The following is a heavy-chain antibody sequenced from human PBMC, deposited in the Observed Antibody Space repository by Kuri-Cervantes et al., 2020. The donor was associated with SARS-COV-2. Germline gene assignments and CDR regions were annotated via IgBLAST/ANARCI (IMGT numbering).Heavy chain of an antibody. V-gene: IGHV3-30*18. D-gene: IGHD2-2*02. CDR1: GFNFSRTD. J-gene: IGHJ3*02. Sequence: LSLTCAASGFNFSRTDMHWVRQAPGKGLEWVAVISHDGKNKKCIASGKGRFTISRDNSQNTLYLHMKSLRSEDTAMYYCAKEIRYCSSTSCYTDAFDIWGQGTMVTVSS. CDR2: ISHDGKNK. CDR3: AKEIRYCSSTSCYTDAFDI.